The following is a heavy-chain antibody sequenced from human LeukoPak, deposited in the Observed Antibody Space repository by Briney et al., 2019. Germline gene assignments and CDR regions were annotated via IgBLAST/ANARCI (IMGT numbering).Heavy chain of an antibody. J-gene: IGHJ5*02. CDR3: VRGLRAARLAS. CDR2: MNESGGT. Sequence: SETLCLTCAVSGGTFSGYYWSWIRQPPGKGLEWIGEMNESGGTTYNPSLKSRVTISVDPSKNQFSLKLTSVTAADTAVDYCVRGLRAARLASWGQGTLVTVSS. CDR1: GGTFSGYY. D-gene: IGHD6-6*01. V-gene: IGHV4-34*01.